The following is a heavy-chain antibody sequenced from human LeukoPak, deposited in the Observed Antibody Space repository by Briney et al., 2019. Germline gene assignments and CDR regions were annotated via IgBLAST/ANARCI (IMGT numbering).Heavy chain of an antibody. J-gene: IGHJ4*02. Sequence: SETLSLTCTVSGYSISSGYYWGWIRQPPGKGLEWIGSIYHSGDTYYNPSLKSRVTISVDTSKNQFSLKLRSVTAADTAVYHCARGKSRGSHIDYWGQGTLVTVSS. V-gene: IGHV4-38-2*02. D-gene: IGHD3-16*01. CDR2: IYHSGDT. CDR1: GYSISSGYY. CDR3: ARGKSRGSHIDY.